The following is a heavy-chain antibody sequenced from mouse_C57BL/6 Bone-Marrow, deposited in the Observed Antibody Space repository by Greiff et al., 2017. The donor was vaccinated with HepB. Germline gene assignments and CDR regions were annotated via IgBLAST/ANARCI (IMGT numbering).Heavy chain of an antibody. CDR2: IDPSDSYT. D-gene: IGHD4-1*01. J-gene: IGHJ2*01. V-gene: IGHV1-59*01. CDR3: ARFLGPIDY. CDR1: GYTFTSYW. Sequence: QVQLQQPGAELVRPGTSVKLSCKASGYTFTSYWMHWVKQRPGQRLEWIGVIDPSDSYTNYNQKFKGKATLTVDTSSSTAYMQLSSLTSEDSAVYYCARFLGPIDYWGQGTTLTVSS.